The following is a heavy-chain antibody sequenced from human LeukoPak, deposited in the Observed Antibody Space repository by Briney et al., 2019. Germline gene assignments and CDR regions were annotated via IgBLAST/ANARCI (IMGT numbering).Heavy chain of an antibody. J-gene: IGHJ4*02. Sequence: GGSLRLSCAASGFTFDDYAMHWVRQAPGKGLEWVSGISWNSGSIGYADSVKGRFTISRDNAKNSLYLQMNSLRAEDTAVYYCARDLCSSTSCYPDFDYWGQGTLVTVSS. D-gene: IGHD2-2*01. CDR2: ISWNSGSI. V-gene: IGHV3-9*01. CDR3: ARDLCSSTSCYPDFDY. CDR1: GFTFDDYA.